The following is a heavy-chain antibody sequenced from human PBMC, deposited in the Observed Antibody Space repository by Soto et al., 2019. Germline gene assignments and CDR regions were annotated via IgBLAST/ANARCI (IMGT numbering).Heavy chain of an antibody. CDR3: ARGRYGDY. V-gene: IGHV1-18*01. Sequence: QVHLVQSGAEVKKPGASVKVSCKGSGYAFTTYGITWVRQAPGQGLEWMGWISAHNGKTNYAQKLQGRVTGTRDTSTSTAYMELRSLRSDDTAVYYCARGRYGDYWGQGALVTVSS. CDR1: GYAFTTYG. D-gene: IGHD1-1*01. J-gene: IGHJ4*02. CDR2: ISAHNGKT.